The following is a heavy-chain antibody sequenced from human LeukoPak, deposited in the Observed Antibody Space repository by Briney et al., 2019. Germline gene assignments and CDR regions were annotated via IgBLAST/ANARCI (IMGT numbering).Heavy chain of an antibody. D-gene: IGHD3-22*01. J-gene: IGHJ4*02. CDR3: ARQVLHDISGYFDY. CDR2: VYYSGGT. Sequence: PSETLSLTCSVSGVSISSSVYYWAWIRQPPGKGLEWIGTVYYSGGTYYNSSLKSRLTISVDTSKNHSSLTLSSVTAADTAVYYCARQVLHDISGYFDYWGQGSLVTVSS. CDR1: GVSISSSVYY. V-gene: IGHV4-39*01.